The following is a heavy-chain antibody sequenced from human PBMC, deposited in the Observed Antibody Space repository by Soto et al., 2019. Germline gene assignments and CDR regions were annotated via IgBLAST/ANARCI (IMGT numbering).Heavy chain of an antibody. Sequence: SVKVSCKASGRTFSSYTISWFRQAPGQGLEWMGRIIPILGIANYAQKFQGRVTITRDTSASTAYMELSSLRSEDTAVYYCARDLGGWPDYWGQGTLVNVS. D-gene: IGHD2-15*01. J-gene: IGHJ4*02. CDR1: GRTFSSYT. CDR3: ARDLGGWPDY. CDR2: IIPILGIA. V-gene: IGHV1-69*04.